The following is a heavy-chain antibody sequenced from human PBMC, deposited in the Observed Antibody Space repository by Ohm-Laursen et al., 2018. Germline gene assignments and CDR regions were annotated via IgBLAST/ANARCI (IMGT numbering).Heavy chain of an antibody. D-gene: IGHD3-3*01. CDR3: ARDGRYALLLLEIDF. V-gene: IGHV3-48*01. CDR1: GFPFSGYS. CDR2: ISHTSSHI. Sequence: SLRLSCTASGFPFSGYSMNWIRQAPGKGLEWVSYISHTSSHIYYADSVKGRFTISRDNARNSVYLEMSSLRADDTAVYYCARDGRYALLLLEIDFWGQGTLVTASS. J-gene: IGHJ4*02.